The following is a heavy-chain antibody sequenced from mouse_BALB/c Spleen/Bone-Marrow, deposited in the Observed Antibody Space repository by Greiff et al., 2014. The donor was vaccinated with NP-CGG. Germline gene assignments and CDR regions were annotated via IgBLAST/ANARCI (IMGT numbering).Heavy chain of an antibody. CDR2: IDPANGNT. CDR3: AAYYYGSSQFAY. D-gene: IGHD1-1*01. J-gene: IGHJ3*01. Sequence: EVQLQQSGAELVKPGASVKLSCTASDFNIKDTYMHWVKQRPEQGLEWIGRIDPANGNTKYDPKFQGKATITADTSSNTAYLQPSSLTSEDTAVYYCAAYYYGSSQFAYWGQGTLVTVSA. CDR1: DFNIKDTY. V-gene: IGHV14-3*02.